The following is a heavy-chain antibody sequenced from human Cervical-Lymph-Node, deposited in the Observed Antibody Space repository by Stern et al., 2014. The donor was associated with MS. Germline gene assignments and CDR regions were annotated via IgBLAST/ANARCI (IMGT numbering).Heavy chain of an antibody. Sequence: EVHLVESGGGLIQPGGSLRLSCAVSGYSVSTNYMSWIRQAQGKGLEWVAVIYSGCSTYHADSVRGRFTIARDNARNTLSLQMDSLRAEDTAVYYCARDYYDSRGYSHWGQGTLVTVSS. CDR3: ARDYYDSRGYSH. D-gene: IGHD3-22*01. V-gene: IGHV3-53*01. J-gene: IGHJ4*02. CDR2: IYSGCST. CDR1: GYSVSTNY.